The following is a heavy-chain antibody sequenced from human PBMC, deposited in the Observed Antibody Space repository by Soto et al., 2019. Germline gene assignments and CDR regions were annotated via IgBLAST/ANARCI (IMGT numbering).Heavy chain of an antibody. CDR1: EGTFNSYA. CDR2: IIPYYNTL. D-gene: IGHD6-13*01. CDR3: ASGSSRWYPYFFDS. Sequence: SVKVSCKASEGTFNSYAIAWVRQAPGQGLEWMGGIIPYYNTLNYAQKFQDRVTITADDSTNTVYMELSSLRSDDTAVYFCASGSSRWYPYFFDSWAQGTLVTVSS. J-gene: IGHJ4*02. V-gene: IGHV1-69*13.